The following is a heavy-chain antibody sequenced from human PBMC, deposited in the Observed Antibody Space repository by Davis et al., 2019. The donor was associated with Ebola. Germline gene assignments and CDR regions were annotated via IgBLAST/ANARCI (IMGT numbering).Heavy chain of an antibody. CDR3: AGQLESQVGGMDV. Sequence: MPSETLSLTCTVSGGSISSYYWSWIRQPPGKGLEWIGEINHSGSTNYNPSLKSRVTISVDKSKNQFSLKLSSVTAADTAVYYCAGQLESQVGGMDVWGQGTTVTVSS. CDR1: GGSISSYY. V-gene: IGHV4-34*01. J-gene: IGHJ6*02. CDR2: INHSGST. D-gene: IGHD1-1*01.